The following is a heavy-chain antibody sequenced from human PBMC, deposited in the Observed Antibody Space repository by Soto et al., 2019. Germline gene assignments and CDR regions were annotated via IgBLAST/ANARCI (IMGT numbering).Heavy chain of an antibody. D-gene: IGHD4-17*01. CDR3: ARSDGPLRDY. CDR2: INAGNGNT. CDR1: GYTFTSYA. Sequence: ASVKVSCKASGYTFTSYALDWGRQAPGQRLEWMGWINAGNGNTKYSQKFQGRVTITRDTSASTAYMELSSLRSEDTAVYYCARSDGPLRDYWGQGTLVTVSS. J-gene: IGHJ4*02. V-gene: IGHV1-3*01.